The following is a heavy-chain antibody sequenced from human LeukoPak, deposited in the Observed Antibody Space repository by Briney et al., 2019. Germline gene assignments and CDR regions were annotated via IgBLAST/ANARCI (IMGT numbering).Heavy chain of an antibody. CDR1: GYTFTSYG. CDR3: ARSYDSSGYYYYYYYMDV. Sequence: ASVKVSCKASGYTFTSYGISWVRQAPGQGLEWMGWISAYNGNTNYAQKLQGRVTMTTDTSTSTAYMELRSLRSDDTAVYYCARSYDSSGYYYYYYYMDVWGKETTVTVSS. V-gene: IGHV1-18*01. D-gene: IGHD3-22*01. CDR2: ISAYNGNT. J-gene: IGHJ6*03.